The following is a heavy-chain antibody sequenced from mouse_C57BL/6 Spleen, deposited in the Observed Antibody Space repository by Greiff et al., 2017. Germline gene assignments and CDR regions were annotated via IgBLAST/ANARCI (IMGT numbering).Heavy chain of an antibody. D-gene: IGHD2-4*01. CDR3: ARRRITGAMDY. CDR2: INPGSGGT. J-gene: IGHJ4*01. V-gene: IGHV1-54*01. Sequence: QVQLQQSGAELVRPGTSVKVSCKASGYAFTNYLIEWVKQRPGQGLEWIGVINPGSGGTNYNEKFKGKAILTADKSSSTAYMQLSSLTSEDSAVYFCARRRITGAMDYWGQGTSVTVSS. CDR1: GYAFTNYL.